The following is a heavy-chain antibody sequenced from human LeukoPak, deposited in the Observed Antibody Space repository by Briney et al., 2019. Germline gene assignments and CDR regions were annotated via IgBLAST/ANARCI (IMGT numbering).Heavy chain of an antibody. D-gene: IGHD2-2*01. CDR2: ISGSGGST. CDR3: AKDLCSSTSCCSGFDY. CDR1: GFTFSSYA. Sequence: GGSLRLSCAASGFTFSSYAMSWVRQAPGKGLEWVSAISGSGGSTYYADSVKGRFTISRDNSKNTLYLQMNSLRAEDTAVYYCAKDLCSSTSCCSGFDYWGQGTLVTVSS. V-gene: IGHV3-23*01. J-gene: IGHJ4*02.